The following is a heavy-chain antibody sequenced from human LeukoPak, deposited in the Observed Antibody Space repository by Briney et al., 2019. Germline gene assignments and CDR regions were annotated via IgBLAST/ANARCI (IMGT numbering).Heavy chain of an antibody. CDR1: GFTFSNYW. V-gene: IGHV3-74*01. J-gene: IGHJ4*02. D-gene: IGHD3-10*01. Sequence: GGSLRLSCAASGFTFSNYWMHWVRQAPGKGLVWVSRINSDGINTSYADSVKGRFTISRDNSKNTLYLQMNSLRAEDTAVYYCAKNLYYYGSGSYSTFDYWGQGTLVTVSS. CDR3: AKNLYYYGSGSYSTFDY. CDR2: INSDGINT.